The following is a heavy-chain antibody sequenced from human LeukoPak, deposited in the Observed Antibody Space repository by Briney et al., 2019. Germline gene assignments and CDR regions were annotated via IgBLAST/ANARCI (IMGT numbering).Heavy chain of an antibody. CDR3: ARGYYYGSGTLGPFDP. J-gene: IGHJ5*02. Sequence: GGSLSLSCAASGFSFSSYEMNWVRQAPGKGLEWVSYISSSGSSIYNADSVKGRFTISRDNAKNSLYLQMNSLRAEDTAVYYCARGYYYGSGTLGPFDPWGQGTLVTVSS. D-gene: IGHD3-10*01. CDR1: GFSFSSYE. V-gene: IGHV3-48*03. CDR2: ISSSGSSI.